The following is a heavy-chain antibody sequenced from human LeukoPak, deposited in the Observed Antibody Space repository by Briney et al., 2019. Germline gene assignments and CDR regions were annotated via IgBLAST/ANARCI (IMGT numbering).Heavy chain of an antibody. CDR2: IYHSGSF. Sequence: SGTLSLACDGSGGSISSSNWWSWFRQSPERGLEWLAEIYHSGSFNRNPSLKSRVTISVDRSKNQFSLKLSSVTAADTAVYYCARDMGGGPTDAFDIWGQGTMVTVSS. V-gene: IGHV4-4*02. J-gene: IGHJ3*02. D-gene: IGHD3-16*01. CDR3: ARDMGGGPTDAFDI. CDR1: GGSISSSNW.